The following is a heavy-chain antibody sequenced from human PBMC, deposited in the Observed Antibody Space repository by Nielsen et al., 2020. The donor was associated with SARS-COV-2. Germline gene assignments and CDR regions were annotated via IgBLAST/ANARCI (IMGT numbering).Heavy chain of an antibody. CDR2: ISWNSGSI. J-gene: IGHJ4*02. Sequence: GGSLRLSCAASGFTFDDYAMHWVRQAPGKGLEWVSGISWNSGSIGYADSVKGRFTISRDNAKNSLYLQMNSLRAEDTALYYCAKLLSATVDYWGQGTLVTVSS. V-gene: IGHV3-9*01. CDR1: GFTFDDYA. CDR3: AKLLSATVDY. D-gene: IGHD2-15*01.